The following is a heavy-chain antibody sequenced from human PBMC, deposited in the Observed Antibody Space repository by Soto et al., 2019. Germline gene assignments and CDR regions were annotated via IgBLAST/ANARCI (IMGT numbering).Heavy chain of an antibody. D-gene: IGHD5-18*01. CDR1: GGSIRSGGYY. CDR3: ARDRLMATAGNARHYFGLAV. Sequence: PSETLSLTCTVSGGSIRSGGYYWSWVRQNPRRGLEWIGNIYYSGNTYYNPSLKSRLTISVDTSKNQFSLNLSSVTAADTAVYYCARDRLMATAGNARHYFGLAVWGQGTTVTVSS. V-gene: IGHV4-31*03. CDR2: IYYSGNT. J-gene: IGHJ6*02.